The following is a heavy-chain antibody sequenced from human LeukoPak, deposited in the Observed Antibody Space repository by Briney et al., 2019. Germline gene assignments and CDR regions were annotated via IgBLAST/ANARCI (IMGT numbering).Heavy chain of an antibody. D-gene: IGHD2-21*02. CDR1: GGSISSGSYY. Sequence: PSQTLSLTCTVSGGSISSGSYYWSWIRQPAGKGLEWIGRIYTSGSTNYNPSLKSRVTISVDRSKNQFSLKLSSVTAADTAVYYCARATYCGGDCYEGFDYWGQGTLVTVSS. J-gene: IGHJ4*02. CDR2: IYTSGST. V-gene: IGHV4-61*02. CDR3: ARATYCGGDCYEGFDY.